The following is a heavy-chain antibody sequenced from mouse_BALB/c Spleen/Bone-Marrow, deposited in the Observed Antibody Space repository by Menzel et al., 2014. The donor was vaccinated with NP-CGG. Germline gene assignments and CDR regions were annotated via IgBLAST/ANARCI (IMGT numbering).Heavy chain of an antibody. J-gene: IGHJ2*01. CDR1: GYSITSDYA. V-gene: IGHV3-2*02. CDR2: INYSGST. CDR3: ARGSHFDY. Sequence: EVKLMESGPGLVKPSQSLSLPCTVTGYSITSDYAWNWIRPFPGNKLEWMGYINYSGSTSYNPSLKSRISITRDTSKNQFFLQLNSVTTEDTATYYCARGSHFDYWGQGTTLTVSS.